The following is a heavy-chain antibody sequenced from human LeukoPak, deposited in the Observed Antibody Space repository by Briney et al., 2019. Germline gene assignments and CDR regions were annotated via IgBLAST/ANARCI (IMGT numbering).Heavy chain of an antibody. D-gene: IGHD1-26*01. Sequence: SETLSLTCTVSDTSISGYYWSWIRQPPGKGLEWIGSIHFSGSTNYNPSLRSRVTISVDTSKNQLSLKLSSVTAADTAVYYCARDLGGIYFDYWGQGTLVTVSS. J-gene: IGHJ4*02. CDR1: DTSISGYY. V-gene: IGHV4-59*01. CDR3: ARDLGGIYFDY. CDR2: IHFSGST.